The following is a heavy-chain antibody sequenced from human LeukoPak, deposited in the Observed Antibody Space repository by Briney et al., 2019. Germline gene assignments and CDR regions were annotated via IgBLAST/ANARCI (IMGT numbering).Heavy chain of an antibody. D-gene: IGHD3-3*01. CDR3: ARGWDFWSGYYPAYFDY. Sequence: GGSLRLSCAASGFTFSSYWMSWVRQAPGKGLEWVANIKQDGSEKYYVDSVKGRFTISRDNAKNSLYLQMNSLRAEDTAVYYCARGWDFWSGYYPAYFDYWGRGTLVTVSS. V-gene: IGHV3-7*01. CDR1: GFTFSSYW. J-gene: IGHJ4*02. CDR2: IKQDGSEK.